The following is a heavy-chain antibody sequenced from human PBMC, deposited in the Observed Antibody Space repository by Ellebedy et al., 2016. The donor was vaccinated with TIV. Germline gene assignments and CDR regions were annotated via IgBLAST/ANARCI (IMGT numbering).Heavy chain of an antibody. Sequence: SGPTLVXPTPTLTLTCTFSGFSLSTSGVGVGWIRQPPGKALEWLALIYWDDDKRYSPSLKTRLTISKDTSKNQVVLTMTNMDPVDTATYYCARDGDYGHTDYWGRGTLVTVSS. CDR3: ARDGDYGHTDY. CDR1: GFSLSTSGVG. V-gene: IGHV2-5*02. CDR2: IYWDDDK. J-gene: IGHJ4*02. D-gene: IGHD4-17*01.